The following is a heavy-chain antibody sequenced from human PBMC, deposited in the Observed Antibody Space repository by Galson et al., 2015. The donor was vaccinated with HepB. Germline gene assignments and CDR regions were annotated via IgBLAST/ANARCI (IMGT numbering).Heavy chain of an antibody. CDR1: GFTFSSYD. Sequence: SLRLSCAASGFTFSSYDMHWVRQAPGKGLEWVAVISYDGSNKYYADSVKGRFTISRDNSKNTLYLQMNSLRAEDTAVYYCAKARYWPADNFDYWGQGTLVTVSS. D-gene: IGHD2-21*01. CDR2: ISYDGSNK. V-gene: IGHV3-30*18. J-gene: IGHJ4*02. CDR3: AKARYWPADNFDY.